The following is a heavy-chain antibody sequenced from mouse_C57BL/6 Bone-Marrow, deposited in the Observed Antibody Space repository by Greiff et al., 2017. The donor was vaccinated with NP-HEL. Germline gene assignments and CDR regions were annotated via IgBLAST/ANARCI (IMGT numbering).Heavy chain of an antibody. D-gene: IGHD2-3*01. CDR1: GYTFTDHT. J-gene: IGHJ2*01. V-gene: IGHV1-78*01. Sequence: QVQLQQSDAELVKPGASVKISCKVSGYTFTDHTIHWVKQRPEQGLEWIGYIYPRDGSTKYNEKFKGKATLTADKSSSTAYMQLNSLTSEVSAVYFCACPAGYYSSFEYWGQGTTLTVSS. CDR2: IYPRDGST. CDR3: ACPAGYYSSFEY.